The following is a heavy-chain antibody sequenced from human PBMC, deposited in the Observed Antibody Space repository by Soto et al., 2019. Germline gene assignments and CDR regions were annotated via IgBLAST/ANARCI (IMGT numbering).Heavy chain of an antibody. Sequence: SETLSLNCAVHGASFSDSSWHWIRQPPGKGLEWIGEINHSGSTIYNTSLESRVTISLDTSRKQFPPKMRSATDAHTAPYFCEIAPLSDYGGLSHVFDIWGQGTMVT. CDR2: INHSGST. J-gene: IGHJ3*02. CDR3: EIAPLSDYGGLSHVFDI. CDR1: GASFSDSS. V-gene: IGHV4-34*01. D-gene: IGHD4-17*01.